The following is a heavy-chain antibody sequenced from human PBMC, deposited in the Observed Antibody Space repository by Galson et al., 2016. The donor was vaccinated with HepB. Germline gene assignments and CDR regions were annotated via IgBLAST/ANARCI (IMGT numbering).Heavy chain of an antibody. V-gene: IGHV1-8*01. D-gene: IGHD3-3*01. CDR1: GYTFSSYE. Sequence: SVKVSCKASGYTFSSYEIIWVRQATGQGLEWMGWMDPNSGSTGYAQKFQGRVTMTRNTSINTAYMELSSLESVDTAVYYCARSSGFLRFLEWQVPWWYDPWGQGTLVTVSS. CDR3: ARSSGFLRFLEWQVPWWYDP. J-gene: IGHJ5*02. CDR2: MDPNSGST.